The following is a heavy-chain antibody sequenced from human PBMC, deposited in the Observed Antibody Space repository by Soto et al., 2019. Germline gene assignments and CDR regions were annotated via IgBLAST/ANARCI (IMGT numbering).Heavy chain of an antibody. CDR3: ARDRIAVAGNPEYFQH. J-gene: IGHJ1*01. V-gene: IGHV3-66*01. Sequence: DVQLVESGGGLVQPGGSLRLSCAASGFTVSSNYMSWVRQAPGKGLEWVSVIYSGGSTYYADSVKGRFTISRDNSKNTLYLQMNSLRAEDTAVYYCARDRIAVAGNPEYFQHWGQGTLVTVSS. D-gene: IGHD6-19*01. CDR1: GFTVSSNY. CDR2: IYSGGST.